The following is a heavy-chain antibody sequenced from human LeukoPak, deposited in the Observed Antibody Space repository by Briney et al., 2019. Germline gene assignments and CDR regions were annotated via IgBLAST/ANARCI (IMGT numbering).Heavy chain of an antibody. J-gene: IGHJ3*02. Sequence: PSGTLSLTCAVSGGSISSSNWWSWVRPPPGKGLEWIGEIYHSGSTNYNPSLKSRVTISVDKSKNQFSLKLSSVTAADTAVYYCARGPGRGYTHFGAFDIWGQGTMVTVSS. CDR3: ARGPGRGYTHFGAFDI. D-gene: IGHD3-10*01. V-gene: IGHV4-4*02. CDR2: IYHSGST. CDR1: GGSISSSNW.